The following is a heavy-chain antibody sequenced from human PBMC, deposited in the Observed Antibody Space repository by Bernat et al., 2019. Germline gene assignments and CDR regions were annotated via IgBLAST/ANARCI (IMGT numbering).Heavy chain of an antibody. V-gene: IGHV3-21*01. D-gene: IGHD5-24*01. J-gene: IGHJ6*03. CDR2: ISSSSSYI. CDR1: GFTFSSYS. Sequence: EVQLVESGGGLVKPGGSLRLSCAASGFTFSSYSMNWVRQAPGKGLEWVSSISSSSSYIYYADSVKGRFTISRDNAKNSLYLQMNSLRAEDTAVYYCARVVSNGYPKWYYYYYMDVWGKGTTVTVSS. CDR3: ARVVSNGYPKWYYYYYMDV.